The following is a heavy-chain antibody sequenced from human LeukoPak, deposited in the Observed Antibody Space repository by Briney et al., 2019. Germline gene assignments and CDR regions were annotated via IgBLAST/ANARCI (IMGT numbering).Heavy chain of an antibody. J-gene: IGHJ4*02. D-gene: IGHD5-18*01. CDR2: IYYSGST. V-gene: IGHV4-30-4*08. CDR3: ARGPWIQLWSVPFDY. Sequence: SETLSLTCTVSGGSISSGDYYWSWIRQPPGKGLEWIGYIYYSGSTDYNPSLKSRVTISVDTSKNRFSLKLSSVTAADAAVYYCARGPWIQLWSVPFDYWGQGTLVTVSS. CDR1: GGSISSGDYY.